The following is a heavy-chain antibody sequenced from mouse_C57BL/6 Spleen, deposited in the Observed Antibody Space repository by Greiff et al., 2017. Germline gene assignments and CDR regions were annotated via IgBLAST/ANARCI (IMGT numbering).Heavy chain of an antibody. J-gene: IGHJ2*01. CDR3: ARRGYDYDGY. Sequence: QVQLQQPGAELVKPGASVKLSCKASGYTFTSYWMQWVKQRPGQGLEWIGEIDPSDSYTNYNQKFKGKATLTVDTSSSTAYMQLSSLTSEDSAVYYCARRGYDYDGYWGQGTTRSVSS. CDR2: IDPSDSYT. CDR1: GYTFTSYW. V-gene: IGHV1-50*01. D-gene: IGHD2-4*01.